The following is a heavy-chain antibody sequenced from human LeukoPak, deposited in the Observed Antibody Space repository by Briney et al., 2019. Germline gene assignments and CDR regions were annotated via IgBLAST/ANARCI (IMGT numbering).Heavy chain of an antibody. J-gene: IGHJ6*02. CDR2: IDAGNGNT. CDR3: ARGCYDSSGYYPPYYYYGMDV. CDR1: GYTFTSYA. D-gene: IGHD3-22*01. Sequence: GASVKVSCKASGYTFTSYAMHWVRQAPGQRLEWMGWIDAGNGNTKYSQKFQGRVTITRDTSASTAYMELSSLRSEDTAVYYCARGCYDSSGYYPPYYYYGMDVWGQGTTVTVSS. V-gene: IGHV1-3*01.